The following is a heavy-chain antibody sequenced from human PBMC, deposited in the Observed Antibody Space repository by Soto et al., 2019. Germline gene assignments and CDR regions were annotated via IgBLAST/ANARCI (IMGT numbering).Heavy chain of an antibody. J-gene: IGHJ5*02. V-gene: IGHV5-10-1*01. CDR1: GYSFTSYW. CDR3: ARAYYDILTGPGGTNWFDP. CDR2: IDPSDSYT. D-gene: IGHD3-9*01. Sequence: PGESLKISCKGSGYSFTSYWIGWVRQMPGKGLEWMGRIDPSDSYTNYSPSFQGHVTISADKSISTAYLQWSSLKASDTAMYYCARAYYDILTGPGGTNWFDPWGQGTLVTVSS.